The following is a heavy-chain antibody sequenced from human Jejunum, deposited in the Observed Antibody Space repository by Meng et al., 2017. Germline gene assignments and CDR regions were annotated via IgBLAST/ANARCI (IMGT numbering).Heavy chain of an antibody. J-gene: IGHJ4*02. D-gene: IGHD1-26*01. CDR3: TRDEVCGALDY. CDR2: INPEGTRT. V-gene: IGHV3-7*01. CDR1: GFSFGSAW. Sequence: GGSLRLSCVASGFSFGSAWMTWVRQAPGKGLEWLGNINPEGTRTNYLDSVRGRFTFSRDNAKKSVYLQMNSLGVDDTAIYYCTRDEVCGALDYWGQGTMVTVSS.